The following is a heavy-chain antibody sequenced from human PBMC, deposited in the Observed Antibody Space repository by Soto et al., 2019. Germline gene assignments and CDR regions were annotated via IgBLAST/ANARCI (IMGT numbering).Heavy chain of an antibody. D-gene: IGHD3-10*01. CDR2: IYDAGTT. J-gene: IGHJ4*02. CDR1: GASVSRIGFH. V-gene: IGHV4-39*01. CDR3: ARRGSGPTFDY. Sequence: QVQLQESGPGLVKPSETLSLTCAVSGASVSRIGFHWGWIRQPPGQGLEWIGSIYDAGTTFYNPSLKSRVTISADTSKNHFSLRLTSVTAADTAVYYCARRGSGPTFDYWGQGTLVTVSS.